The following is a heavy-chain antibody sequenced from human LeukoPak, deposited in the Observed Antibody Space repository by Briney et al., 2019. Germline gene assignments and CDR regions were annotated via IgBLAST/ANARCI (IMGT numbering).Heavy chain of an antibody. CDR2: IYPGDSDT. CDR3: ASCRYSSGRDNYYYYGMDV. J-gene: IGHJ6*02. V-gene: IGHV5-51*01. CDR1: GYSFTSYW. D-gene: IGHD6-19*01. Sequence: PGEYLKISCKGSGYSFTSYWIGWVRQMPGKGLEWMGFIYPGDSDTRYSPSFQGQVTISADKSISTAYLQWSSLKASDTAMYYCASCRYSSGRDNYYYYGMDVWGQGTTVTVSS.